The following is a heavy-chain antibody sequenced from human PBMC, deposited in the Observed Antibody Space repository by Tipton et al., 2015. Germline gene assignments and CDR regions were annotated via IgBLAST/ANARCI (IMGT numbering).Heavy chain of an antibody. D-gene: IGHD6-19*01. V-gene: IGHV3-21*01. CDR2: ISSGSTYK. CDR1: GFTFSSYS. Sequence: SLRLSCAASGFTFSSYSMNWVRQAPGKGLEWVSSISSGSTYKYYADSVKGRFTISRDNARNSLYLQMNGPRAEDTAMYYCARSTRSSGWREYFKHWGQGTLVTVSS. J-gene: IGHJ1*01. CDR3: ARSTRSSGWREYFKH.